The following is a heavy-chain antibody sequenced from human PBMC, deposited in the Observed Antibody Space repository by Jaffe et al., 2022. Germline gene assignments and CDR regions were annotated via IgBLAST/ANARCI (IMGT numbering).Heavy chain of an antibody. J-gene: IGHJ3*02. CDR1: GFTFSSYE. Sequence: EVQLVESGGGLVQPGGSLRLSCAASGFTFSSYEMNWVRQAPGKGLEWVSYISSSGSTIYYADSVKGRFTISRDNAKNSLYLQMNSLRAEDTAVYYCASLSGYDRPDGADAFDIWGQGTMVTVSS. CDR2: ISSSGSTI. D-gene: IGHD5-12*01. CDR3: ASLSGYDRPDGADAFDI. V-gene: IGHV3-48*03.